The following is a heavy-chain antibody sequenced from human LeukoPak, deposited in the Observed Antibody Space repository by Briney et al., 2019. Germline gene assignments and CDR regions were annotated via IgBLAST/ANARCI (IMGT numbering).Heavy chain of an antibody. V-gene: IGHV3-21*04. CDR1: GFTFSSYS. Sequence: PGGSLRLSCAASGFTFSSYSMNWVRQAPGKGLEWVSSISSSSSYIYYADSVKGRFTISRDNAKNSLYLQMNSLRADDTAVYYCARVATVTTRDFDYWGQGTLVTVSS. CDR3: ARVATVTTRDFDY. J-gene: IGHJ4*02. D-gene: IGHD4-17*01. CDR2: ISSSSSYI.